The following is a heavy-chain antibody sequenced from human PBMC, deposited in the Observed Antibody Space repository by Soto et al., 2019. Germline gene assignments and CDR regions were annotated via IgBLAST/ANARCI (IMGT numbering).Heavy chain of an antibody. V-gene: IGHV4-59*01. J-gene: IGHJ4*02. CDR2: IYYSGST. CDR3: ASGGYSSGHDY. CDR1: GGSISSYY. D-gene: IGHD6-19*01. Sequence: SETLSLTCTVSGGSISSYYWSWIRQPPGKGLEWIGYIYYSGSTNYNPSLKSRVTISVDTSKNQSSLKLSSVTAADTAVYYCASGGYSSGHDYWGQGTLVTVSS.